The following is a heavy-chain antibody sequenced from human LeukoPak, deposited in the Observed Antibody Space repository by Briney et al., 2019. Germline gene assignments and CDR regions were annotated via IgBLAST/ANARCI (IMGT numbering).Heavy chain of an antibody. CDR3: AKHWGGTTVPMDF. J-gene: IGHJ4*02. CDR2: ISGSGGST. CDR1: GFTFTDAA. Sequence: AGGSLRLSCAASGFTFTDAARYWVRQAPGKGVELVSRISGSGGSTYYTSSVKGRFTISRDNSKNTLYLEMNSLSADGTGVYYCAKHWGGTTVPMDFWGQGTLVTVSS. D-gene: IGHD3-16*01. V-gene: IGHV3-23*01.